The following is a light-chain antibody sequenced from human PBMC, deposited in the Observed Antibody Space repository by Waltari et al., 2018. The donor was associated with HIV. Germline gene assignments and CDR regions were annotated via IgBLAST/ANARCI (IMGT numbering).Light chain of an antibody. Sequence: QSVLAQPPSVSGAPGQRVTISCSGSGSNIRSNYVNWYQQLPVTAPRVLIYNDDQRPSGVPARFSGSKAGTTASLAISGLQSEDEADYYCAAWDYTLKVYVFGTGTKVTVL. CDR2: NDD. J-gene: IGLJ1*01. CDR1: GSNIRSNY. V-gene: IGLV1-44*01. CDR3: AAWDYTLKVYV.